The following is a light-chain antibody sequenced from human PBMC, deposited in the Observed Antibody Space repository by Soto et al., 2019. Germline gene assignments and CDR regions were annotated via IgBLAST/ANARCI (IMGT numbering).Light chain of an antibody. CDR3: SSYTSSSTWV. CDR2: EVS. Sequence: QPVLTQPASVSGSPGQSITISCTGTSSDVGSYNYVSWYQHHPGKAPKLIIYEVSNRPSGVSNRFSGSKSDNTASLTISGLQAEDEADYYCSSYTSSSTWVFGGGTKVTVL. V-gene: IGLV2-14*01. CDR1: SSDVGSYNY. J-gene: IGLJ3*02.